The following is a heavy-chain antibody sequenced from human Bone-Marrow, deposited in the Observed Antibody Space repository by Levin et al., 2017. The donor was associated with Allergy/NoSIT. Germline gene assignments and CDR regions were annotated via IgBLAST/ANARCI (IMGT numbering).Heavy chain of an antibody. CDR1: GGSITGYY. V-gene: IGHV4-59*01. CDR2: VFYNGNT. D-gene: IGHD2-21*01. CDR3: ARDRGYYGRGMDV. J-gene: IGHJ6*02. Sequence: SETLSLTCTVSGGSITGYYWSWIRQPPGKELEWIGYVFYNGNTNYNPSLKSRVTISADTSKNQFSLKVSSVTAADAAMYYCARDRGYYGRGMDVWGQGTTVIVSS.